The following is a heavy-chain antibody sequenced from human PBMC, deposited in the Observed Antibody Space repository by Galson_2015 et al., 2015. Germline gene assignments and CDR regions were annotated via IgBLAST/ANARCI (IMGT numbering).Heavy chain of an antibody. CDR2: IYSGGST. CDR1: GFTVSSNY. V-gene: IGHV3-53*01. Sequence: SLRLSCAASGFTVSSNYMSWVRQAPGKGLEWVSVIYSGGSTYYADSVKGRFTISRDNSKNTLYLQMNSPRAEDTAVYYCARASPNYYYYYYMDVWGKGTTVTVSS. CDR3: ARASPNYYYYYYMDV. J-gene: IGHJ6*03.